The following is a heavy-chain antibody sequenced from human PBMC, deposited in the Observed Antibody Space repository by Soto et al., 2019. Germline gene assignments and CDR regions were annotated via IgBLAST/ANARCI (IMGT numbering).Heavy chain of an antibody. V-gene: IGHV1-69*06. CDR3: ARDKGAYYSHLVY. CDR2: IIPFFGTP. J-gene: IGHJ4*02. CDR1: GATFSSYA. D-gene: IGHD3-22*01. Sequence: QVLLVQSGAEVKKPGASVTVSCKLSGATFSSYAMSWVRQAPGQGLELIGGIIPFFGTPNYAQKFQGRVTITADTSTATAYMELSSLRSDDTAVYYCARDKGAYYSHLVYWGQGTLVTVSS.